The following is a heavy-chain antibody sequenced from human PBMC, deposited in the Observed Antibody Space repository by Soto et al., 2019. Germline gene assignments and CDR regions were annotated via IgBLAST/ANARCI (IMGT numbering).Heavy chain of an antibody. D-gene: IGHD3-22*01. V-gene: IGHV1-69*12. CDR1: GGTFSNYA. CDR2: IIPKYVTA. Sequence: QVQLVQSGAEVKNPGSSVKVSCKASGGTFSNYAIGWVRQAPGQGLEWVGGIIPKYVTADHALKFQGRVAFTADESTSAAYMGLSSLKSGDTAVYYCARVHSSGYYYDLSHWGQGNLVTVSS. J-gene: IGHJ4*02. CDR3: ARVHSSGYYYDLSH.